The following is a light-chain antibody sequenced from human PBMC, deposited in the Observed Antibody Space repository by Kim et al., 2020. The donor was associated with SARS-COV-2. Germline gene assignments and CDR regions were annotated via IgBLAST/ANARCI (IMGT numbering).Light chain of an antibody. CDR3: YSRDSSGDVWV. V-gene: IGLV3-19*01. CDR2: GKN. CDR1: SLRRYY. J-gene: IGLJ3*02. Sequence: SSELTQDPAVSVALGQTVRITCQGDSLRRYYASWYQQKPGQAPLLVIYGKNNRPSGIPDRFSGSRSGNTASLTITGAQAEDEADYYCYSRDSSGDVWVFGGGTQLTVL.